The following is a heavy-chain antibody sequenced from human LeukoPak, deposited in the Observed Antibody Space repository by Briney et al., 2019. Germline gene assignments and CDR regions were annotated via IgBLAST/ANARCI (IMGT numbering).Heavy chain of an antibody. J-gene: IGHJ4*02. CDR2: ISGSGGST. CDR1: GFTFSSYG. Sequence: GGSLRLSCAASGFTFSSYGMHWVRQAPGKGLEWVSAISGSGGSTYYADSVKGRFTISRDNSKNTLYLQMNSLRAEDTAVYYCVGGSGSKYYWGQGTLVTVSS. D-gene: IGHD3-10*01. V-gene: IGHV3-23*01. CDR3: VGGSGSKYY.